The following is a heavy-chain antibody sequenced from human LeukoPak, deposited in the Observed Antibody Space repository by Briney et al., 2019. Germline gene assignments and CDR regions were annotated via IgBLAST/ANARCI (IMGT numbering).Heavy chain of an antibody. D-gene: IGHD3-22*01. CDR2: FYVSGNS. V-gene: IGHV4-4*07. CDR1: GGSISSYY. Sequence: LETLSLTCTVSGGSISSYYWSWIRQPAGKGLEWIGRFYVSGNSNYNPSLQSRVNMSVDTSKNQFSLKLSSLTAADTAVYYCARDRSGSSAYYSAVDIWGRGTMVTVSS. CDR3: ARDRSGSSAYYSAVDI. J-gene: IGHJ3*02.